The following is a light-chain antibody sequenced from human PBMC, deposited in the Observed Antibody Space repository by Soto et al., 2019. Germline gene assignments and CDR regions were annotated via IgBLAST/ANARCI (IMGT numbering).Light chain of an antibody. CDR3: QQYDKYST. V-gene: IGKV1-5*01. CDR1: QTISVS. CDR2: DAS. Sequence: IQMTQSPSTLSASVGDPVTITCRASQTISVSLAWYRQKPGKAPNLLIYDASTLQEGVPSRFSGSGSGTEFTLTVTRLQPDDFATYFYQQYDKYSTFGHGTKVDVK. J-gene: IGKJ1*01.